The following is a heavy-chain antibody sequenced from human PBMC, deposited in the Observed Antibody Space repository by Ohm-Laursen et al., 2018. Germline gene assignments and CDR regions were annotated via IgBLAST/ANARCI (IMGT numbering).Heavy chain of an antibody. Sequence: SDTLSLTCAVYGGSFSGYYWSWIRQPPGKGLEWIGEINHSGSTNYNPSLKSRVTISVDTSKNQFSLKLSSVTAADTAVYYCASTGLRGGYYGMDVWGQGTTVTVSS. D-gene: IGHD1-14*01. CDR3: ASTGLRGGYYGMDV. J-gene: IGHJ6*02. CDR1: GGSFSGYY. CDR2: INHSGST. V-gene: IGHV4-34*01.